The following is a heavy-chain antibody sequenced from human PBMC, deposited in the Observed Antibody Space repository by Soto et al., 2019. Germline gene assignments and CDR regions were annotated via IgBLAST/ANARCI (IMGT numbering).Heavy chain of an antibody. CDR3: ARANYLNAFDM. Sequence: EVQLVESGGGQVXPGGSXXLSCAASGVXAXXKYMNWVRQAPGGVLEWVAVIYNSGSTYYADSVEGRFTISRHDSENTLFLQMDSLRPEDTAMYYCARANYLNAFDMWGQGTMVTVSS. V-gene: IGHV3-53*04. CDR2: IYNSGST. D-gene: IGHD1-7*01. CDR1: GVXAXXKY. J-gene: IGHJ3*02.